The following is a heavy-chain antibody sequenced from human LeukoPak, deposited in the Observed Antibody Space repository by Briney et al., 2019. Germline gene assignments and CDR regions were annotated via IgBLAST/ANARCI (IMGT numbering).Heavy chain of an antibody. D-gene: IGHD2-2*01. J-gene: IGHJ5*02. Sequence: SETLSLTCAVYGGSFSGYYWSWIRQPPGKGLEWIGYIYYSGSTYYNPSLKSRVTISVDTSKNQFSLKLSSVTAADTAVYYCARVVVPAAMPRWFDPWGQGTLVTISS. V-gene: IGHV4-59*12. CDR3: ARVVVPAAMPRWFDP. CDR1: GGSFSGYY. CDR2: IYYSGST.